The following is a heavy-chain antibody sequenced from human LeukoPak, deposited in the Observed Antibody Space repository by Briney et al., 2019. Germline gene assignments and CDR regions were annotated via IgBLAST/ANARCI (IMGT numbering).Heavy chain of an antibody. V-gene: IGHV3-21*01. J-gene: IGHJ6*03. CDR1: GFTFSSYS. D-gene: IGHD3-10*01. Sequence: GGSLRLSCVASGFTFSSYSMNWVRQAPGKGLEWVSSISSSSSYISYADSVKGRFTISRDNAKNSLYLQMNSLRAEDTAVYYCARDGVTMVRGVKVLDYYYYYMDVWGKGTTVTVSS. CDR3: ARDGVTMVRGVKVLDYYYYYMDV. CDR2: ISSSSSYI.